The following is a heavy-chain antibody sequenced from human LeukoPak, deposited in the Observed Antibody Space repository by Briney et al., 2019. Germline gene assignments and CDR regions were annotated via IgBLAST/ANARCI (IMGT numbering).Heavy chain of an antibody. CDR2: ISSSGSTI. J-gene: IGHJ4*02. V-gene: IGHV3-11*04. Sequence: GGSLRLSCAASGFTFSDDYMSWIRRAPGKGLEGLSYISSSGSTIYYADSVKGRFTISRDNAKNSLYLQMNSLRAEDTAVYYCARDVGVHIAAANYYFDYWGQGTLVTVSS. D-gene: IGHD6-13*01. CDR1: GFTFSDDY. CDR3: ARDVGVHIAAANYYFDY.